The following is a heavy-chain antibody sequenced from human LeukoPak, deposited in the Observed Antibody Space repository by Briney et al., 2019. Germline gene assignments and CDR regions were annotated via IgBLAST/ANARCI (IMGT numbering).Heavy chain of an antibody. CDR3: VRDRELFY. J-gene: IGHJ4*02. Sequence: PSETLSLTCTVSGGSISIYYWSWIRQPPGKGLEWLGYDSGSTDYNPSLKSRVTISADTSKNQFSLKLSSVTAADTAVYYCVRDRELFYWGQGTLVTVSS. CDR2: YDSGST. D-gene: IGHD1-7*01. CDR1: GGSISIYY. V-gene: IGHV4-59*01.